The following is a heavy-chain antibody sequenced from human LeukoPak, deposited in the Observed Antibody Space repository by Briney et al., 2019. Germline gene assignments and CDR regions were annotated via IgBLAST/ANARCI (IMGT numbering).Heavy chain of an antibody. D-gene: IGHD6-19*01. V-gene: IGHV1-69*06. CDR1: GDTFSSYA. CDR3: ARVRHSSGWYFDY. Sequence: SVKVSCKASGDTFSSYAISWVRQAPGQGLEWMGGIIPIFGTANYAQKFQGRVTITADTSTSTAYMELRSLRSDDTAVYYCARVRHSSGWYFDYWGQGTLVTVSS. J-gene: IGHJ4*02. CDR2: IIPIFGTA.